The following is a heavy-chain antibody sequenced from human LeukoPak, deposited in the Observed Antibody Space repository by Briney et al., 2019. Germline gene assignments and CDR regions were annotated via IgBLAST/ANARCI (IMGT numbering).Heavy chain of an antibody. CDR3: ARGPGYSYGFSYYYYYGMDV. Sequence: ASVKVSCTASGYTFTSYDINWVRQATGQGLEWMGWMNPNSGNTGYAQKFQGRVTMTRNTSISTAYMELSSLRSEDTAVYYCARGPGYSYGFSYYYYYGMDVWGQGTTVTVSS. CDR2: MNPNSGNT. J-gene: IGHJ6*02. D-gene: IGHD5-18*01. CDR1: GYTFTSYD. V-gene: IGHV1-8*01.